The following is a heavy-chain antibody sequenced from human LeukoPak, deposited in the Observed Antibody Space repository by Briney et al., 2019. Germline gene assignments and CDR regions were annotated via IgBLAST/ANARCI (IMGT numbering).Heavy chain of an antibody. CDR1: GFTLDDYC. V-gene: IGHV3-20*03. J-gene: IGHJ6*03. CDR3: AREYAYYGSGHYYYYYMDV. CDR2: INWNGGST. Sequence: GGALRLSFAASGFTLDDYCMSLVRQAPGKGLELVSGINWNGGSTGYADSVKGRFTISRDNAKNSLYLQMNSLRAEDTALYYCAREYAYYGSGHYYYYYMDVWGKGTTVTVSS. D-gene: IGHD3-10*01.